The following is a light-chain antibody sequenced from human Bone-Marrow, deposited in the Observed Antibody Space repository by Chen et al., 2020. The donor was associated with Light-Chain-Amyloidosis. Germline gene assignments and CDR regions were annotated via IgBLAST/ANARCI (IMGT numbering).Light chain of an antibody. V-gene: IGLV3-25*03. CDR3: QSADSSGTYEVI. CDR2: RDT. CDR1: DLPTKY. Sequence: SYELTQPPSVSVSPGQTARMTGSVDDLPTKYAYWYQQKPGQAPVLVIHRDTERPSGISERFSGSSSGTTATLTISGVQAEDEADYHCQSADSSGTYEVIFGGGTKLTVL. J-gene: IGLJ2*01.